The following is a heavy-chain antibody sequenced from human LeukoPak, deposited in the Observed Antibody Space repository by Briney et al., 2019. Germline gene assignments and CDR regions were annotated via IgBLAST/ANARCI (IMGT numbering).Heavy chain of an antibody. CDR3: ARAIVFGGTYVDS. V-gene: IGHV4-34*01. D-gene: IGHD3-3*01. Sequence: SETLPLTCAVYGGSFSDYYWTWIRQPPGKGLEWIGEINHSGSTNYNPSLKSRVTISVDSSKNQFSLKLTSVAAAGTAVYYCARAIVFGGTYVDSWGQGTLVTVSS. CDR2: INHSGST. J-gene: IGHJ4*02. CDR1: GGSFSDYY.